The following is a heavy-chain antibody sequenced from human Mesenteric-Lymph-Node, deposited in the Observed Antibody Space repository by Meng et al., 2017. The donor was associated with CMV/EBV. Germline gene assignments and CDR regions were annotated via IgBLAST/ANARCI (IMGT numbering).Heavy chain of an antibody. J-gene: IGHJ4*02. V-gene: IGHV1-18*01. CDR2: VSAHKNNT. Sequence: KVSCKGSGYTFSNHGINWVRQAPGQGLEWVGWVSAHKNNTNYAQKFQDRVTMTTDPSTSTAYMELRSLKSDDTAVYYCARGGTTDFDYWGQGTLVTVSS. CDR3: ARGGTTDFDY. D-gene: IGHD4-17*01. CDR1: GYTFSNHG.